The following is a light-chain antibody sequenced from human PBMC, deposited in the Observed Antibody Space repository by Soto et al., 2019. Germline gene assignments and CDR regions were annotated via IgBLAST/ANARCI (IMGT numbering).Light chain of an antibody. V-gene: IGKV3-20*01. Sequence: EIVLTQCPCTLSLSPGESATLSCRASQSLSSSYSAWYRQKTGQATRILXXGEXSRATGILDRFSGSGSGRDFTLTITRLEPEDSAVSYCRQYHNWSTRTFGGGTKVDIK. J-gene: IGKJ4*01. CDR2: GEX. CDR3: RQYHNWSTRT. CDR1: QSLSSSY.